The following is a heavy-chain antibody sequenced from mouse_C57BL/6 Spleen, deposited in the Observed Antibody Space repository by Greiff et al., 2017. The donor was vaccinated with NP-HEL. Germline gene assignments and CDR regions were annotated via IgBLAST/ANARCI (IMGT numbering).Heavy chain of an antibody. CDR3: TSYYSNPFYWYFDV. CDR1: GFTFSNYW. J-gene: IGHJ1*03. V-gene: IGHV6-3*01. CDR2: IRLKSDNYAT. Sequence: EVQLQESGGGLVQPGGSMKLSCVASGFTFSNYWMNWVRQSPEKGLEWVAQIRLKSDNYATHYAESVKGRFTISRDDSKSSVYLQMNNLRAEDTGIYYCTSYYSNPFYWYFDVWGTGTTVTVSS. D-gene: IGHD2-5*01.